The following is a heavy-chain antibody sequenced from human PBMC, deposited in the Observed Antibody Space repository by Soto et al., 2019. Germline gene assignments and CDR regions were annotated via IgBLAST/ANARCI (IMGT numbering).Heavy chain of an antibody. CDR3: ARHEGGAAADRPLDY. Sequence: PSETLSLTCTVSGGSISSYYWSWIRQPPGKGLEWIGYIYYSGSTNYNPSLKSRVTISVDTSKNQFSLKLSSVTAADTALYYCARHEGGAAADRPLDYWGQGTLVTVSS. D-gene: IGHD6-13*01. CDR1: GGSISSYY. CDR2: IYYSGST. V-gene: IGHV4-59*08. J-gene: IGHJ4*02.